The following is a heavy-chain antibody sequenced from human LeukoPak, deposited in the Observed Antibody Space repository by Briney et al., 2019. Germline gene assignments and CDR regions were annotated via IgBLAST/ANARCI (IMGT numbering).Heavy chain of an antibody. D-gene: IGHD3/OR15-3a*01. J-gene: IGHJ2*01. CDR1: GFTFSSYG. CDR2: ISGSGGST. V-gene: IGHV3-23*01. CDR3: AKDWTGTKPFDL. Sequence: GSLRLSCAASGFTFSSYGMSWVRQAPGKGLEWVSAISGSGGSTYYADSVKGRFTISRDNSKNTLYLQMNSLRAEDTAVYYCAKDWTGTKPFDLWGRGTLVTVSS.